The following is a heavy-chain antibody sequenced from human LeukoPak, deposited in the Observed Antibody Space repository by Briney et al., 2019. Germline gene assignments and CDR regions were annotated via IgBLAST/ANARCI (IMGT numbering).Heavy chain of an antibody. Sequence: GGSLRLSCAASGFTFSNYWMTWVRQAPGKGLEWVANIKQDGSEKYYVDSVKGRFTISRDNAKNSLYLQMNSLRAEDTAVYYCARGLAAAGTFDYWGQGTLVTVSS. CDR1: GFTFSNYW. CDR3: ARGLAAAGTFDY. D-gene: IGHD6-13*01. CDR2: IKQDGSEK. V-gene: IGHV3-7*04. J-gene: IGHJ4*02.